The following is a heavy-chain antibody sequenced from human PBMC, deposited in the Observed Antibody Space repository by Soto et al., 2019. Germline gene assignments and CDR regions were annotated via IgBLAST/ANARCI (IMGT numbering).Heavy chain of an antibody. CDR2: ISGSGGST. V-gene: IGHV3-23*01. Sequence: PGGSLRVSCAASGFTFSSYAMSWVRQAPGKGLEWVSAISGSGGSTYYADSVKGRFTISRDNSKNTLYLQMNSLRAEDTAVYYCARVKLMSIAARKAWHGMDVWGQGTTVTVSS. CDR1: GFTFSSYA. CDR3: ARVKLMSIAARKAWHGMDV. J-gene: IGHJ6*02. D-gene: IGHD6-6*01.